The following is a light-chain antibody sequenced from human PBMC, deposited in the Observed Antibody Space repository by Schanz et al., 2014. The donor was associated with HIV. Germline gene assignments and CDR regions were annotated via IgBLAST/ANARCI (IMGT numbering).Light chain of an antibody. V-gene: IGLV2-18*02. CDR1: RSDVRRYNR. J-gene: IGLJ2*01. CDR3: SSYTTNRTMA. CDR2: QVS. Sequence: SVLTQPPSVSGSLGQSVTISCTGTRSDVRRYNRVCWFQPPPGTAPKLMIFQVSNRPSGVSNRFSGSKSGNTASLTIYGLQAEDEADYYCSSYTTNRTMAFGGGTKLTVL.